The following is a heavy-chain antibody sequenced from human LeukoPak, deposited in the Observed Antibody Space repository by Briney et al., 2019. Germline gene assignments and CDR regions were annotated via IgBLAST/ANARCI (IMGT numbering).Heavy chain of an antibody. CDR1: GFTFSNYA. Sequence: GGSLRLSCAASGFTFSNYAMNWVRQAPGKGLEWVSVIVGSDDDTYYADSVKGRFTISRDNSKNTQYLQMNSLRVEDTAVYYCASGKYSTSSLDYWGQGTLVTVSS. V-gene: IGHV3-23*01. CDR2: IVGSDDDT. J-gene: IGHJ4*02. CDR3: ASGKYSTSSLDY. D-gene: IGHD6-6*01.